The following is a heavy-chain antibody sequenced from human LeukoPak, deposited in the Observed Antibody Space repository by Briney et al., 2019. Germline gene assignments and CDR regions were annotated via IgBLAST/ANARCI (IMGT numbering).Heavy chain of an antibody. CDR1: GYTFTSYG. J-gene: IGHJ4*02. CDR3: AAATRITGTTGGDY. Sequence: ASVKVCCKASGYTFTSYGISWVRPAPGQGLGWMGWISAYNGNTNYAQKLQGRVTMTTDTSTSTAYMELRSLRSDDTAVYYCAAATRITGTTGGDYWGQGTLVTVSS. CDR2: ISAYNGNT. V-gene: IGHV1-18*01. D-gene: IGHD1-20*01.